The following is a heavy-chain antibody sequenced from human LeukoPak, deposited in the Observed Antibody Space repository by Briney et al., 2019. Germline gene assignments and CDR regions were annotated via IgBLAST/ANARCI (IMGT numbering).Heavy chain of an antibody. V-gene: IGHV4-34*01. CDR2: INHSGST. J-gene: IGHJ2*01. CDR3: ARRGIIPYWYFDL. CDR1: GGSFSGYY. D-gene: IGHD3-16*01. Sequence: PSETLSLTCAVYGGSFSGYYWSWIRQPPGKGLEWIGEINHSGSTNYNPSLKSRVTISLDTSKNQFSLKLSSVTAADTAVYYCARRGIIPYWYFDLWGRGTLVTVSS.